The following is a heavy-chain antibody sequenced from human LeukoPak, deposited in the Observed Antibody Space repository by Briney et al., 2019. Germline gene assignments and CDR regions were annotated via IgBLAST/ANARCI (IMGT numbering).Heavy chain of an antibody. CDR2: ISGSGGST. CDR1: GFTFSSYA. CDR3: AAGSGSFDY. J-gene: IGHJ4*02. D-gene: IGHD3-10*01. Sequence: GGSPRLSCAASGFTFSSYAMSWVRQAPGKGLEWVSAISGSGGSTYYADSVKGRFTISRDNSKNTLYLQMNSLRAEGTAVYYCAAGSGSFDYWGQGTLVTVSS. V-gene: IGHV3-23*01.